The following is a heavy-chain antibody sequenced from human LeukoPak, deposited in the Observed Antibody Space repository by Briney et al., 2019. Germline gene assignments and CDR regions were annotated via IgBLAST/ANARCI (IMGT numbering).Heavy chain of an antibody. J-gene: IGHJ4*02. Sequence: RTSETLSLTCAVYGGSFSGYYWSWIRQPPGKVLEWIGEINHSGSTNYNPSLKSRVTISVDTSKNQFSLKLSSVTAADTAVYYCAVIYGDYVVVNWGQGTLVTVSS. D-gene: IGHD4-17*01. CDR3: AVIYGDYVVVN. CDR1: GGSFSGYY. CDR2: INHSGST. V-gene: IGHV4-34*01.